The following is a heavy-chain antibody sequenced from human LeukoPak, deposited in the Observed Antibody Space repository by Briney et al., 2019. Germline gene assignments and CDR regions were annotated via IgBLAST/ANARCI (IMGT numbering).Heavy chain of an antibody. CDR1: GGLISSSSYY. D-gene: IGHD6-19*01. Sequence: PSETLSLTCTVSGGLISSSSYYWGWIRQPPGKGLEWIGSFHYSESTYYNPSLKSRVTISVDTSKNQFTLKLSSVTAADTAVYYCARTAGIAVAGSRQYFDYWGQGTLVTVFS. CDR3: ARTAGIAVAGSRQYFDY. J-gene: IGHJ4*02. CDR2: FHYSEST. V-gene: IGHV4-39*01.